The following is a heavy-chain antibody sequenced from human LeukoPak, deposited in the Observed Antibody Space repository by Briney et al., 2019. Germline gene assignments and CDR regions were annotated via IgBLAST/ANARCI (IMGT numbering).Heavy chain of an antibody. Sequence: TGGSLRLSRAASGFTFSDYYMSWIRQAPGKGLEWVSYISSSSSYTNYADSVKGRFTISRDNAKNSLYLQMNSLRAEDTAVYYCAREDKATIYDWGQGTLVTVSS. CDR2: ISSSSSYT. J-gene: IGHJ4*02. V-gene: IGHV3-11*05. CDR1: GFTFSDYY. D-gene: IGHD5-24*01. CDR3: AREDKATIYD.